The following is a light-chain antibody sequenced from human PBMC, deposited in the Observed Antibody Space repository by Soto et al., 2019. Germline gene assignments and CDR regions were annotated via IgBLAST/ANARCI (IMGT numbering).Light chain of an antibody. CDR2: DAS. J-gene: IGKJ3*01. V-gene: IGKV3-11*01. CDR3: HQRSTWPFT. Sequence: EIVLTQSPATLSLSPGERATLSCRASQSISSYLAWYQQKPDQAPRLLIYDASNRATGIPARFSGSGSGTDFSLPISSRGAEDFAVYYCHQRSTWPFTFGPGTKVDIK. CDR1: QSISSY.